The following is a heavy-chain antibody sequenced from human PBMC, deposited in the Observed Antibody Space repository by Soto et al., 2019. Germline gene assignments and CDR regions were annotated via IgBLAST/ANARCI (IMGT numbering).Heavy chain of an antibody. CDR3: AKSPTGSGWSLVDC. J-gene: IGHJ4*02. V-gene: IGHV3-30*18. CDR2: ISFDGSSE. CDR1: GFTFSHYA. Sequence: QVQLVESGGGVVQSGRSLRLSCVASGFTFSHYAMYWVRQAPGKGLEWVALISFDGSSEYYADSVKGRFTISRDNSKNTLYLEVNSLRREDTAVYHCAKSPTGSGWSLVDCWGLGTLVTVSS. D-gene: IGHD6-19*01.